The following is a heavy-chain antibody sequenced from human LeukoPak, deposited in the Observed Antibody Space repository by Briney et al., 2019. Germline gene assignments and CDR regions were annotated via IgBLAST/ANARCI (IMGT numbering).Heavy chain of an antibody. D-gene: IGHD6-13*01. V-gene: IGHV3-23*01. CDR3: AKDSVYSSSWYAGDY. J-gene: IGHJ4*02. CDR1: GFTFSGYA. CDR2: ISGSSGST. Sequence: HSGGSLRLSCAASGFTFSGYAMSWVRQAPGKGLEWVSAISGSSGSTYYADSVKGRFTISRDSSKNTLYLQMNNLRAEDTAVYYCAKDSVYSSSWYAGDYWGQGTLVTVSS.